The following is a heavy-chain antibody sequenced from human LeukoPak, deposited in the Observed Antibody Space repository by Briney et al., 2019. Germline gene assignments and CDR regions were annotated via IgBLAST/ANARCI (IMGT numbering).Heavy chain of an antibody. J-gene: IGHJ3*02. CDR3: ARGGLVRYFDWSYDRYAFDI. CDR1: GGSFSGYY. Sequence: SETLSLTCAVYGGSFSGYYWSWIRQPPGKGLEWIGEINHSGSTNYNPSLKSRVTISVDTSKNQFSLKLSSVTAADTAVYYCARGGLVRYFDWSYDRYAFDIWGQGTMVTVSS. V-gene: IGHV4-34*01. CDR2: INHSGST. D-gene: IGHD3-9*01.